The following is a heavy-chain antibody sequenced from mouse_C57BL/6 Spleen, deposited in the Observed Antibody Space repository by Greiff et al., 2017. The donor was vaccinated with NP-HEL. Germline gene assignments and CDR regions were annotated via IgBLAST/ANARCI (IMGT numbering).Heavy chain of an antibody. D-gene: IGHD2-14*01. CDR3: ATRVRRAMDY. Sequence: VQLQQSGPELVKPGASVKISCKASGYAFSSSWMNWVKQRPGKGLEWIGRIYPGDGDTNYNGKFKGKATLTADKSSSTAYMQLSSLTSEDSAVYFCATRVRRAMDYWGQGTSVTVSS. CDR2: IYPGDGDT. CDR1: GYAFSSSW. V-gene: IGHV1-82*01. J-gene: IGHJ4*01.